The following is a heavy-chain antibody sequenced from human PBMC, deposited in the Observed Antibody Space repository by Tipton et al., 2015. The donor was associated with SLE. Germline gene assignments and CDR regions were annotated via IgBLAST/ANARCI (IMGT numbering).Heavy chain of an antibody. V-gene: IGHV4-28*06. Sequence: TLSLTCAVSGYSVSSNNWWGWVRQPPGKGLEWIGYNQYSGSTNYNPSLEGRVTMSVDTSKNQFSLKLTSVTAFDTAVYYCARDPTSPIYYYGMDVWGQGTTVTVSS. J-gene: IGHJ6*02. CDR3: ARDPTSPIYYYGMDV. CDR1: GYSVSSNNW. CDR2: NQYSGST. D-gene: IGHD5-12*01.